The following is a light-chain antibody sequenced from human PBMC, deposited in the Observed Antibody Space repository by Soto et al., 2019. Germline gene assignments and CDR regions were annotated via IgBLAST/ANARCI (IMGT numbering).Light chain of an antibody. V-gene: IGKV3-11*01. CDR3: QQRSNWPRT. CDR1: QSITSN. CDR2: DAS. J-gene: IGKJ1*01. Sequence: EVVLTQSPATLSLSPVERASLSCRASQSITSNLAWYQQKPGQAPRLLIYDASTRATGIPARFSGSGSGTEFTLTISSLESEDFAVYYCQQRSNWPRTFGQGTKVDI.